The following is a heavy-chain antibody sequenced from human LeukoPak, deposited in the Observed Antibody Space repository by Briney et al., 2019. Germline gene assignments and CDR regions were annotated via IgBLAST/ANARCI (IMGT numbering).Heavy chain of an antibody. D-gene: IGHD4-11*01. J-gene: IGHJ4*02. V-gene: IGHV3-11*06. CDR2: ISSSSSYT. CDR3: ASGRYSNYFDY. CDR1: VFPFSDYY. Sequence: GGPLRLSCAASVFPFSDYYISWIRKATGKGVVWVSYISSSSSYTNYADSVKGRFTISRDNAKNSLYLQMNSLRAEDTAVYYCASGRYSNYFDYWGQGTLVTVSS.